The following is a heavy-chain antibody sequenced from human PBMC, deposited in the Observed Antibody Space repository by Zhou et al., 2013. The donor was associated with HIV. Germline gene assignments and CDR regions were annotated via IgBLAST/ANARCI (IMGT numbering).Heavy chain of an antibody. Sequence: QVRLVQSGDEVKKPGASVKVSCKTTGYTFNRYDVSWVRQAPGQGLEWMGWINPNSGDTNYAQKFQGWVTLTRDTSISTAYMELSRLTSDDTAVYYCARERGTMVRDLESFDIWGQGTVVTVSS. D-gene: IGHD3-10*01. V-gene: IGHV1-2*04. J-gene: IGHJ3*02. CDR1: GYTFNRYD. CDR3: ARERGTMVRDLESFDI. CDR2: INPNSGDT.